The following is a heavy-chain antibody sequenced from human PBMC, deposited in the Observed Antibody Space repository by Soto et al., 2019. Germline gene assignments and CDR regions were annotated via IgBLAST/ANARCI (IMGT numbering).Heavy chain of an antibody. CDR3: ARHEVEVVPAALDY. V-gene: IGHV4-39*01. CDR2: IYYSGST. CDR1: GGSISSSSYY. D-gene: IGHD2-2*01. Sequence: SETLSLTCTVSGGSISSSSYYWGWIRQPPGKGLEWIGSIYYSGSTYYNPSLKSRVTISVDTSKNQFSLKLSSVTAADTAVYYCARHEVEVVPAALDYWGQGTLVTVSS. J-gene: IGHJ4*02.